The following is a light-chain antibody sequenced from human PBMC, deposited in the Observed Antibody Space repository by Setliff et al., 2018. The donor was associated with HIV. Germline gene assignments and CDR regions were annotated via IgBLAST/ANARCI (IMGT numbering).Light chain of an antibody. CDR3: CSYAGRYGSSYG. CDR1: SSDVGGYNY. Sequence: LTQPRSVSGSPGQSVTISCTGTSSDVGGYNYVSWFQHHPGKAPKLMIYDVTKRPSGVPDRFSGSKSGNTASLTISGLQAEDEADYYCCSYAGRYGSSYGFATGTKVTVL. CDR2: DVT. V-gene: IGLV2-11*01. J-gene: IGLJ1*01.